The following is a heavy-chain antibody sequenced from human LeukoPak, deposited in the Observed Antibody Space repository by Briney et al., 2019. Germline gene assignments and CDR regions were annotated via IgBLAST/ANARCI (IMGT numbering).Heavy chain of an antibody. J-gene: IGHJ4*02. CDR3: ARDLHPGLDYYDSSGYGGDY. CDR1: GYTSTGYG. D-gene: IGHD3-22*01. CDR2: ISASNGNT. Sequence: VASVKVSCKTSGYTSTGYGINWVRQAPGQGLEWMGWISASNGNTNYAQKLQGRVTMTTDTSTSTAYMELRSLRSDDTAVYFCARDLHPGLDYYDSSGYGGDYWGQGTLVTVSS. V-gene: IGHV1-18*01.